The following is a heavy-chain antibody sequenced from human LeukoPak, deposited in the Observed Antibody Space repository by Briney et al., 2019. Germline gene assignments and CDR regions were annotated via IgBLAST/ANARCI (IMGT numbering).Heavy chain of an antibody. D-gene: IGHD6-19*01. V-gene: IGHV1-18*01. Sequence: GASVKVSCKASGYTFTSYGISWVRQAPGQGLEWMGWISAYNGNTNYAQKLQGRVTMTTDTSTSTAYMELRSLRSDDTAVYYCARYYSSGWYDELYYFDYWGQGTLVTVSS. CDR1: GYTFTSYG. CDR3: ARYYSSGWYDELYYFDY. CDR2: ISAYNGNT. J-gene: IGHJ4*02.